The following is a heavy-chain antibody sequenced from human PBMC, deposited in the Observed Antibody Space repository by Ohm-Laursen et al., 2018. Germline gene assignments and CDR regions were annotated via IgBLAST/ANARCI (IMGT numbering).Heavy chain of an antibody. V-gene: IGHV4-4*07. CDR2: IYTSGST. D-gene: IGHD3-9*01. Sequence: SDTLSLTCTVSGGSISSYYWSWIRQPAGKGLEWIGRIYTSGSTNYNPSLKSRVTMSVDTSKNQFSLKLSSVTAADTAVYYCAREGGGYFDWLPGYYYYGMDVWGQGTTVTVSS. J-gene: IGHJ6*02. CDR3: AREGGGYFDWLPGYYYYGMDV. CDR1: GGSISSYY.